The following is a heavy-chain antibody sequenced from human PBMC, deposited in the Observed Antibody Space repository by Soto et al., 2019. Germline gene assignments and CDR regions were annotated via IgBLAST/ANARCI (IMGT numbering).Heavy chain of an antibody. J-gene: IGHJ4*02. CDR3: AKDMENWNFMGFDY. Sequence: PGGSLRLSCAASGFTFDDYAMHWVRQAPGKGLEWVSGISWNSGSIGYADSVKGRFTISRDNAKNSLYLQMNSLRAEDTALYYCAKDMENWNFMGFDYWGQGILVTV. CDR1: GFTFDDYA. CDR2: ISWNSGSI. D-gene: IGHD1-7*01. V-gene: IGHV3-9*01.